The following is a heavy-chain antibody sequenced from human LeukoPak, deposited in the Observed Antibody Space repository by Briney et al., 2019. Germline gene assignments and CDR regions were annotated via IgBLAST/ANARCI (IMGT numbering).Heavy chain of an antibody. D-gene: IGHD5-24*01. CDR2: INQDGSEK. V-gene: IGHV3-7*01. CDR3: VTKDSYSFDY. J-gene: IGHJ4*02. Sequence: GGSLRLSCVPSGFTFSNYWMHWVRQAPGKGLEWMANINQDGSEKYYVDSVKGRFTISRDNAKNSLFLQMNSLRVEDTAVYYCVTKDSYSFDYWGQGTLVTVSS. CDR1: GFTFSNYW.